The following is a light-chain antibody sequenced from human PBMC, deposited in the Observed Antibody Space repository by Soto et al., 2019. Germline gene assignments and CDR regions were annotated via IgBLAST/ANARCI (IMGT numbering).Light chain of an antibody. V-gene: IGKV3-15*01. CDR1: QSVSSN. CDR2: GAS. Sequence: EILMTQSPATLSVSPGERATLYCRASQSVSSNLVWFQQKPGQAPRLLIYGASTRATGIPARFSGSGSGTEFTLTISSLQSEDFAVYFCQQYRNWPPMFTFGQGTKLEI. CDR3: QQYRNWPPMFT. J-gene: IGKJ2*01.